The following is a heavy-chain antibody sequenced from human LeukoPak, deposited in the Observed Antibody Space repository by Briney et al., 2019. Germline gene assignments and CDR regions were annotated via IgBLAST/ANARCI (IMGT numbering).Heavy chain of an antibody. J-gene: IGHJ4*02. CDR3: AREMATNPRYFDY. CDR2: IYSGGST. CDR1: GFTVSSNY. Sequence: GGSLRLSCAASGFTVSSNYMSWVRQAPGKGLEWVSVIYSGGSTYYADSVKGRFTISRDNSKNTLYLQMNSLRAEDTAVYYCAREMATNPRYFDYWGQGTLVTVSS. V-gene: IGHV3-53*01. D-gene: IGHD5-24*01.